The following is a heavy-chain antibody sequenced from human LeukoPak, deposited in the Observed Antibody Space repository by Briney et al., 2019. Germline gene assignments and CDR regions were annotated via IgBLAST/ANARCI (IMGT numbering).Heavy chain of an antibody. V-gene: IGHV4-59*01. CDR3: ARDLHYYVAMDV. D-gene: IGHD3-10*02. Sequence: SETLSLTCTVSGGSISSYYWSWIRQPPGKGLEWIGHIYGSGSTNYNLSLKSRVTLSVDTSKNQFSLKLSSVTAADTAVYYCARDLHYYVAMDVWGQGTTVTVSS. J-gene: IGHJ6*02. CDR1: GGSISSYY. CDR2: IYGSGST.